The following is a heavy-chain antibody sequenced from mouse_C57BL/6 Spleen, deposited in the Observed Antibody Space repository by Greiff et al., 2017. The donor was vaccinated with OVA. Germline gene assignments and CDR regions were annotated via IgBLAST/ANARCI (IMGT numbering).Heavy chain of an antibody. CDR2: ISSGSSTI. CDR1: GFTFSDYG. CDR3: AIYGYYYAMDY. J-gene: IGHJ4*01. D-gene: IGHD2-2*01. Sequence: EVQVVESGGGLVKPGGSLKLSCAASGFTFSDYGMHWVRQAPEKGLEWVAYISSGSSTIYYADTVKGRFTISRDNAKNTLFLQMTSLRSEDTAMYYCAIYGYYYAMDYWGQGTSVTVSS. V-gene: IGHV5-17*01.